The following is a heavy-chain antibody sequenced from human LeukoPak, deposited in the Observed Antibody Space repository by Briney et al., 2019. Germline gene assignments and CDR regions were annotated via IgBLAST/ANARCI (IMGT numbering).Heavy chain of an antibody. V-gene: IGHV3-64*01. CDR1: GYTFSSYA. J-gene: IGHJ4*02. CDR3: ARVSGWYWFDK. Sequence: GGSLRLSCAGSGYTFSSYALHWVRQAPGKGLEYVSAISSDGRITYYANSVKGRFTISRDNSKNTLYLQMGSLRPEDTAVYYCARVSGWYWFDKWGQGTLATVSS. D-gene: IGHD6-19*01. CDR2: ISSDGRIT.